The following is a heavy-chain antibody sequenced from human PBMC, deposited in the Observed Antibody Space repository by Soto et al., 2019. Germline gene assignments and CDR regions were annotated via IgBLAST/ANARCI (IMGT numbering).Heavy chain of an antibody. Sequence: QVQLVQSGAEVKNPGASVKVSCKASGYTFTRYGIAGARQAPGKGLEWMGWFNTYNSNTHYGQKVQGRVTLTTDPSTSTAYMELRSLTSNATAIYYCAMVNVYVTPTPQDVWGPGTTVIVSS. J-gene: IGHJ6*02. V-gene: IGHV1-18*01. CDR1: GYTFTRYG. D-gene: IGHD3-16*01. CDR3: AMVNVYVTPTPQDV. CDR2: FNTYNSNT.